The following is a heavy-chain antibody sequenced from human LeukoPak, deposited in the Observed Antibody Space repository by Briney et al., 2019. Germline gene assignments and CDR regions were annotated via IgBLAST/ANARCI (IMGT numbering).Heavy chain of an antibody. D-gene: IGHD3-22*01. CDR1: GGSISSYY. CDR2: IYYSGST. V-gene: IGHV4-59*01. CDR3: ARVADYDSSGHIDY. Sequence: SETLSLTCTVSGGSISSYYWSWIRQPPGKGLEWIGFIYYSGSTNYNPSLKSRVTISVDTSKNQFSLKLSSVTAADTAVYYCARVADYDSSGHIDYWGQGTLVTVSS. J-gene: IGHJ4*02.